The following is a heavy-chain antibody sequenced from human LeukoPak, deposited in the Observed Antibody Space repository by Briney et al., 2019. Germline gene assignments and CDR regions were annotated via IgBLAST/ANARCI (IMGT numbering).Heavy chain of an antibody. CDR2: INHSGST. D-gene: IGHD7-27*01. V-gene: IGHV4-34*01. Sequence: SETLSLTCAVYGGSFSGYYWSWIRQPPAKGLEWIGEINHSGSTNYNPSLKSRVTISVDTSKNQFSLKLSSVTAADTAVYYCARVFSLGRPVNYYYYGMDVWGQGTTVTVSS. J-gene: IGHJ6*02. CDR3: ARVFSLGRPVNYYYYGMDV. CDR1: GGSFSGYY.